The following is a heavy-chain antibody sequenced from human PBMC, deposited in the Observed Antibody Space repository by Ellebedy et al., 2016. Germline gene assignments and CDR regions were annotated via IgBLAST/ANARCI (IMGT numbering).Heavy chain of an antibody. CDR3: VRSPALDY. CDR2: IYYSGST. J-gene: IGHJ4*02. Sequence: SETLSLTXTVSGGSISSSSYYWSWIRQPPGKGLEWIGYIYYSGSTNYNPSLKSRVTISVDTSKNQFSLKLSSVTAADTAVYYCVRSPALDYWGQGTLITVSS. V-gene: IGHV4-61*05. CDR1: GGSISSSSYY.